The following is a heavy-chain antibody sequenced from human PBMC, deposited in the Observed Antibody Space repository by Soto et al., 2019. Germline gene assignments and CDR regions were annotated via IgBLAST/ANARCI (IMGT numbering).Heavy chain of an antibody. J-gene: IGHJ6*02. D-gene: IGHD6-13*01. CDR1: GYTFTSYY. V-gene: IGHV1-46*01. Sequence: ASVKVSCKASGYTFTSYYMHWVRQAPGQGLEWMGIINPSGGSTSYAQKFQGRVTMTRDTSTSTVYMELSSLRSEDTAMYYCARHGTDSSSWSTTGDYYYYYGMDVWGQGTTVTVSS. CDR3: ARHGTDSSSWSTTGDYYYYYGMDV. CDR2: INPSGGST.